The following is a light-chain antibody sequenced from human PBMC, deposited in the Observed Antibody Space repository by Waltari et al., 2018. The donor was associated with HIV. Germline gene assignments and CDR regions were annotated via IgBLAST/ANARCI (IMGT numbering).Light chain of an antibody. CDR3: MQGTHWPPGT. CDR2: KVS. J-gene: IGKJ5*01. Sequence: DVVMTQSPLYLPVTLGQPASIPCRSSLHLACGDGNTCLNWFVQRPGQSPRRLIYKVSSRDSGVPDRFSGGGSGADFTLKISRVEAEDVGVYYCMQGTHWPPGTFGQGARPEIK. CDR1: LHLACGDGNTC. V-gene: IGKV2-30*01.